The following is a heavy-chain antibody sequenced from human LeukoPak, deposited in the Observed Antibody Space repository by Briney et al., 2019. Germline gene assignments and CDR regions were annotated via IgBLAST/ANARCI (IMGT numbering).Heavy chain of an antibody. CDR2: INEDGSDK. D-gene: IGHD6-6*01. Sequence: GGSLRLSCAVSGFTSNNYWMNWVRQAPGKGLEWVANINEDGSDKYYVDSVKGRFAISRDNAKNSLYLQVNSLRAEDTAVYYCASGGRPFYWGQGTLVTVSS. CDR3: ASGGRPFY. J-gene: IGHJ4*02. V-gene: IGHV3-7*01. CDR1: GFTSNNYW.